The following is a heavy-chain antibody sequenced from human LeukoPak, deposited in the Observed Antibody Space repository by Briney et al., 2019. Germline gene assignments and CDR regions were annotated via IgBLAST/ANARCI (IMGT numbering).Heavy chain of an antibody. Sequence: GGSLRLSCAASGFTFSNFAMTWVRQAPGKGLEWVSYISTSSRDIYHAEYVKGRFTISRDNAKNSLFLQLNGLRDDDTAVYYCATFPRDKQGFWGQGTLVTVSS. V-gene: IGHV3-48*02. CDR1: GFTFSNFA. J-gene: IGHJ4*02. CDR2: ISTSSRDI. D-gene: IGHD1/OR15-1a*01. CDR3: ATFPRDKQGF.